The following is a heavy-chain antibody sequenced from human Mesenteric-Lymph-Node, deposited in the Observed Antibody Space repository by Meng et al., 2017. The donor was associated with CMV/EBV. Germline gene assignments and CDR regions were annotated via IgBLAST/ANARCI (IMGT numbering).Heavy chain of an antibody. CDR2: INHSGST. D-gene: IGHD3-9*01. J-gene: IGHJ4*02. V-gene: IGHV4-34*01. CDR3: ARGSSYDILTGYFDY. CDR1: GGSFSGYY. Sequence: QVQLHQWGAGLLKPSETLSVTCAVYGGSFSGYYWKWIRQSPEKGLEWIGEINHSGSTTYNPSFTSRIIISVDTSTNQISLNMSSVTAADTAVYYCARGSSYDILTGYFDYWGQGALVTVSS.